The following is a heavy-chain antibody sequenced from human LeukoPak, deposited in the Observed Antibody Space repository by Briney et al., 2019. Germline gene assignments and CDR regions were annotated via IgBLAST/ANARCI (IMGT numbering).Heavy chain of an antibody. CDR3: ARGRGMAFLADY. D-gene: IGHD2-15*01. V-gene: IGHV3-73*01. CDR2: IRSKVNNYAT. J-gene: IGHJ4*02. CDR1: GFTFSGSA. Sequence: PGGSLRLSCSGSGFTFSGSAIHWVRQASGKGLEWVGRIRSKVNNYATEHAPSVRGRFTISRDNAKNSLYLQMNSLRAEDTAVYYCARGRGMAFLADYWGQGTLVTVSS.